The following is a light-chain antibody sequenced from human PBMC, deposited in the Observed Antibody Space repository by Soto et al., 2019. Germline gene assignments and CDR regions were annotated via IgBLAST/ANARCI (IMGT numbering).Light chain of an antibody. J-gene: IGKJ1*01. V-gene: IGKV3-15*01. CDR1: QSVSSN. CDR3: QEYNNWPWT. CDR2: GAS. Sequence: EIVMTQSPATLSVSPGERATLSCRASQSVSSNLAWYQQKPGHAPRLLIYGASTRATGIPARFSGSGSGTEFTLTISSLQSEDFAVYDCQEYNNWPWTVGQGTKVEIK.